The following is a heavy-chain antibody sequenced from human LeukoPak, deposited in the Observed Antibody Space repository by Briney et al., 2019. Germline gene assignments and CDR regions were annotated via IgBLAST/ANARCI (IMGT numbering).Heavy chain of an antibody. Sequence: SETLSLTCAVYGGSFSGYYWSWIRQPPGKGLEWIGEINHSGSTNYNPSLKSRVTISVDTSKNQFSLKLSSVTAADTAVYYCARGKMYNWRPGSFNAFDIWGQGTMVTVSS. CDR2: INHSGST. CDR1: GGSFSGYY. V-gene: IGHV4-34*01. D-gene: IGHD1-1*01. J-gene: IGHJ3*02. CDR3: ARGKMYNWRPGSFNAFDI.